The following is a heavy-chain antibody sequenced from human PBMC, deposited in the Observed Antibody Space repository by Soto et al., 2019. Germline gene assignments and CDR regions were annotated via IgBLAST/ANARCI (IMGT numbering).Heavy chain of an antibody. CDR2: IYWDDDK. D-gene: IGHD1-26*01. J-gene: IGHJ1*01. CDR1: GFSLSTSGVG. Sequence: QITLKESGPTLIKPTQTLTLTCTFSGFSLSTSGVGVGWIRQPPGKALEWLALIYWDDDKHNSPSLKSRLIITKDTSKNQVVLTMTNMDPVDTATYYCAHRRGGSFFDHWGQGTLVTVSS. CDR3: AHRRGGSFFDH. V-gene: IGHV2-5*02.